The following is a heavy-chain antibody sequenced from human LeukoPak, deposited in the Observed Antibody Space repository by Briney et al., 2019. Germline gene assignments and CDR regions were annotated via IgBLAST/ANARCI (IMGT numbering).Heavy chain of an antibody. J-gene: IGHJ3*02. Sequence: PGGSLRLSCAASGFTFSSYAMHWVRQAPGKGLEWVSSISSSSSYIYYADSVKGRFTISRDNAKNSLYLQMNSLRAEDTAVYYCARDNGKGASIAARPSAFDIWGQGTMVTVSS. D-gene: IGHD6-6*01. CDR1: GFTFSSYA. CDR2: ISSSSSYI. CDR3: ARDNGKGASIAARPSAFDI. V-gene: IGHV3-21*01.